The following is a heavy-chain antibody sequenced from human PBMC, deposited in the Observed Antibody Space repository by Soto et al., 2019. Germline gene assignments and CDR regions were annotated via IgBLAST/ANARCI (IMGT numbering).Heavy chain of an antibody. CDR2: ISAYNGNT. CDR1: GYTLTSYG. Sequence: ASVKVSCKASGYTLTSYGISWVRQAPGQGLEWMGWISAYNGNTNYAQKLQGRVTMTTDTSTSTAYMELRSLRSDDTAVYYCARVDATGTKDYYYYGMDVWGQGTTVTVSS. J-gene: IGHJ6*02. V-gene: IGHV1-18*01. CDR3: ARVDATGTKDYYYYGMDV. D-gene: IGHD1-1*01.